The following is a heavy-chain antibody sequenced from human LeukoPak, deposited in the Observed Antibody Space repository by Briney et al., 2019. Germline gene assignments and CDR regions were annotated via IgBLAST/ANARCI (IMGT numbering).Heavy chain of an antibody. V-gene: IGHV3-66*01. J-gene: IGHJ6*02. Sequence: GGSLRLPCAASGFTVSSNYMSWVRQAPGKGLEWVSVICSGGSTYYADSVKGRFTISRDNSKNTLYLQMNSLRAEDTAVYYCATTSYYDFWSGLHYGMDVWGQGTTVTVSS. D-gene: IGHD3-3*01. CDR2: ICSGGST. CDR1: GFTVSSNY. CDR3: ATTSYYDFWSGLHYGMDV.